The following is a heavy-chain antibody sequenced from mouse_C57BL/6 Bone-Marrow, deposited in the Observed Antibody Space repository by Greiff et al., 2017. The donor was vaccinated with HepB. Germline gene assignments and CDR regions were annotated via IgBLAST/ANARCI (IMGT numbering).Heavy chain of an antibody. J-gene: IGHJ1*03. Sequence: EVQLQESGPGLVKPSQSLSLTCSVTGYSITSGYYWNWIRQFPGNKLEWMGYISYDGSNNYNPSLKNRISITRDTSKNQFFLKLNSVTTEDTATYYCARRDYSNRYWYFDVWGTGTTVTVSS. CDR3: ARRDYSNRYWYFDV. CDR1: GYSITSGYY. D-gene: IGHD2-5*01. V-gene: IGHV3-6*01. CDR2: ISYDGSN.